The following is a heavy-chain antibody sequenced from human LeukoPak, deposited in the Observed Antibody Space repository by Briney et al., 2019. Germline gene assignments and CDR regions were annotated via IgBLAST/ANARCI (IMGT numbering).Heavy chain of an antibody. D-gene: IGHD3-22*01. V-gene: IGHV4-34*01. CDR2: INHSGST. Sequence: SSETLSLTCAVYGGSFSGYYWSWIRQPPGKGLEWIGEINHSGSTNYNPSLKSRVTISVDTSKNQFSLKLSSVTAADTAVYYCAREANYDSSGYLYWGQGTLVTVSS. CDR3: AREANYDSSGYLY. CDR1: GGSFSGYY. J-gene: IGHJ4*02.